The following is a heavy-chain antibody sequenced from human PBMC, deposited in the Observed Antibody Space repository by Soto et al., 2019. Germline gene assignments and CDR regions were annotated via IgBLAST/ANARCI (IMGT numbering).Heavy chain of an antibody. J-gene: IGHJ6*03. CDR2: IQSGGRT. CDR1: GLTVIRNY. D-gene: IGHD2-15*01. V-gene: IGHV3-66*01. Sequence: EVQLVESGGGLVQPGGSLRPSCEASGLTVIRNYLTWFAKAPGRGLEWFPLIQSGGRTYYAGSVKGRFTISRDNSKNTLFLQMNSLRVEDTAVYYCARDDVHCSGGRCYGVPMDVWGKGTTVTVSS. CDR3: ARDDVHCSGGRCYGVPMDV.